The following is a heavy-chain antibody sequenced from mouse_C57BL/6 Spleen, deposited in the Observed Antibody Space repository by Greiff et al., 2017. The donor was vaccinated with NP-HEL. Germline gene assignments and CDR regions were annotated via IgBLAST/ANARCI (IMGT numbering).Heavy chain of an antibody. D-gene: IGHD1-1*01. V-gene: IGHV1-63*01. J-gene: IGHJ3*01. Sequence: QVHVKQSGAELVRPGTSVKMSCKASGYTFTNYWIGWAKQRPGHGLEWIGDIYPGGGYTNYNEKFKGKATLTADKSSSTAYMQFSSLTSEDSAIYYCARYYGSPFAYWGQGTLVTVSA. CDR3: ARYYGSPFAY. CDR2: IYPGGGYT. CDR1: GYTFTNYW.